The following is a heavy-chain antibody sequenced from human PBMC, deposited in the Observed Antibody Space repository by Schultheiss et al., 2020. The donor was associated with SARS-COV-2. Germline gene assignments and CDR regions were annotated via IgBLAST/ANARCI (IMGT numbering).Heavy chain of an antibody. J-gene: IGHJ6*03. CDR2: TYYRSKWYN. CDR3: ASVYRGVVICYYCYYMGV. V-gene: IGHV6-1*01. CDR1: GDSVSSNSAA. D-gene: IGHD3-3*01. Sequence: SQTLSLTCAISGDSVSSNSAAWNWIRQSPSRGLEWLGRTYYRSKWYNDYAVSVKSRITINPDTSKNQFSLQLNSVTPEDTAVYYCASVYRGVVICYYCYYMGVWGKGTTVTVSS.